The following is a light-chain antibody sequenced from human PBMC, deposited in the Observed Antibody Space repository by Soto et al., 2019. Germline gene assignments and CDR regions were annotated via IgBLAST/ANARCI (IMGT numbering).Light chain of an antibody. Sequence: EIVLTQSPATLSVSLGDSANPSCSECQSVSLSLAWYQMRPGQPPRLLIYGASTRATDIPARFRGTGSGTDFTLTISSLQSEDFAVYFCQQYHIWPSWTFGQGTKVDIK. CDR3: QQYHIWPSWT. CDR1: QSVSLS. V-gene: IGKV3-15*01. CDR2: GAS. J-gene: IGKJ1*01.